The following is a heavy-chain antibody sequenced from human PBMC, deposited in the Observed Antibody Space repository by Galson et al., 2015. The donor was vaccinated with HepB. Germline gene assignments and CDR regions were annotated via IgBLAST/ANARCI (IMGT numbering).Heavy chain of an antibody. CDR2: IIPIFGTA. CDR1: GGTFSSYA. V-gene: IGHV1-69*13. CDR3: ASMVVPAAILLDRAFDI. J-gene: IGHJ3*02. Sequence: SVKVSCKASGGTFSSYAISWVRQAPGQGLEWMGGIIPIFGTANYAQKFQGRVTITADESTSTAYMELSSLRSEDTAVYYCASMVVPAAILLDRAFDIWGQGTMVTVSS. D-gene: IGHD2-2*01.